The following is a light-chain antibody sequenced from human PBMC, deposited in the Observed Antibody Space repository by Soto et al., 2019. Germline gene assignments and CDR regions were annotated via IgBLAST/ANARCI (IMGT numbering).Light chain of an antibody. V-gene: IGKV1-5*03. CDR1: QTISSW. J-gene: IGKJ1*01. Sequence: DIQMTQSPSTLSGSVGDRVTITCRASQTISSWLAWYQQKPGKAPKLLIYKASTLKSGVPSRFSGSGAGTEFTRTISSLQPDDFATDYCQHYNSSSEAFGQGTQVDIK. CDR2: KAS. CDR3: QHYNSSSEA.